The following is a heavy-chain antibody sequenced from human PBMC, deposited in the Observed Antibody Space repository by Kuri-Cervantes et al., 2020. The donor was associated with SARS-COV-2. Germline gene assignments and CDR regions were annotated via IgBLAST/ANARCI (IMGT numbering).Heavy chain of an antibody. Sequence: SETLSLTCTVSGGSISSYYWSWIRQPPGKGLEWIGYIYYSGSTNYNPSLKSRVTISVDTSKNQFSLKLSSVTAADTAVYYCARENYDFWSGYLPFDYWGQGTLVTVSS. D-gene: IGHD3-3*01. CDR2: IYYSGST. CDR1: GGSISSYY. J-gene: IGHJ4*02. CDR3: ARENYDFWSGYLPFDY. V-gene: IGHV4-59*01.